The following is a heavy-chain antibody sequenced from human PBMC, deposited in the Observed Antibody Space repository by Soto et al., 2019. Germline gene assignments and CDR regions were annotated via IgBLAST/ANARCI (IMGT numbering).Heavy chain of an antibody. CDR3: ARSPITIFGSIDY. D-gene: IGHD3-3*01. Sequence: PSETLSLTCTVSGGSISSYYWSWIRQPPGKGLEWIGYIYYSGSTNYNPSLKSRVTISVDTSKNQFSLKLSSVTAADTAVYYCARSPITIFGSIDYWGQGTLVTVSS. CDR2: IYYSGST. V-gene: IGHV4-59*08. CDR1: GGSISSYY. J-gene: IGHJ4*02.